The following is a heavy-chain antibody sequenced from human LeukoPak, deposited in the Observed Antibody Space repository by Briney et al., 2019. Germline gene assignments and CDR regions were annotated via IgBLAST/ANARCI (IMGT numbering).Heavy chain of an antibody. V-gene: IGHV1-2*06. D-gene: IGHD6-19*01. CDR3: ARDAAVVGQGSEY. J-gene: IGHJ4*02. CDR1: GYTFSGYW. CDR2: IDPNVDDR. Sequence: GASVKVSCKASGYTFSGYWIHWVRRAPGQGLEWMGRIDPNVDDRKYAQKFQGRVTMTRDTSTNTAYMELSSLRSDDTAMYYCARDAAVVGQGSEYWGQGTLVTVPS.